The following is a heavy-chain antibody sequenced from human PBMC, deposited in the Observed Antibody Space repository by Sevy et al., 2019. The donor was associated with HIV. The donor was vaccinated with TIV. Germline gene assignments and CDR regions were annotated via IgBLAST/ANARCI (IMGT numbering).Heavy chain of an antibody. CDR1: GFTFSSYA. J-gene: IGHJ6*02. Sequence: GGSLRLSCAASGFTFSSYAMSWVRQAPGKGLEWVSAISGSGGSTYYADSVKRRFTISRDNSKNTLYLQMNSLRAEDTAVYYCAKDWDIVVVPAAKAAGYYYYGMDVWGQGTTVTVSS. CDR2: ISGSGGST. D-gene: IGHD2-2*01. CDR3: AKDWDIVVVPAAKAAGYYYYGMDV. V-gene: IGHV3-23*01.